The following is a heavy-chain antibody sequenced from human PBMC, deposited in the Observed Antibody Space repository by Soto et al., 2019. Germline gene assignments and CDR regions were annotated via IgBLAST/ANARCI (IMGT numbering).Heavy chain of an antibody. Sequence: EVQLVESGGGLVKPGGSLRLSCAASGFTFTSHNIYWFRQAPGKGLEWVSSISPYDHSFYYADSVKGQFTVSKDNAKSSVFLQMDSLRAEDTAIYYCARELSTIIRAYNWGQGTLVTVSS. CDR1: GFTFTSHN. CDR2: ISPYDHSF. J-gene: IGHJ4*02. V-gene: IGHV3-21*02. D-gene: IGHD3-10*01. CDR3: ARELSTIIRAYN.